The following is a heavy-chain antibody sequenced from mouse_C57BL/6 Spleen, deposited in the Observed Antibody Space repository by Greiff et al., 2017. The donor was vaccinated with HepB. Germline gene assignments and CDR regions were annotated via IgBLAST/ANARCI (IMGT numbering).Heavy chain of an antibody. J-gene: IGHJ1*03. CDR1: GFTFSDFY. Sequence: EVQRVESGGGLVQSGRSLRLSCATSGFTFSDFYMEWVRQAPGKGLEWIAASRNKANDYTTEYSASVKGRFIVSRDTSQSILYLQMNALRAEDTAIYYCARDDYYGNYFDVWGTGTTVTVSS. CDR2: SRNKANDYTT. CDR3: ARDDYYGNYFDV. D-gene: IGHD1-1*01. V-gene: IGHV7-1*01.